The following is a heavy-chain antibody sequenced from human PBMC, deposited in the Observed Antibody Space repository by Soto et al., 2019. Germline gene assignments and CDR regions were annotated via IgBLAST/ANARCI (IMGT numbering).Heavy chain of an antibody. V-gene: IGHV3-49*03. CDR1: EFTFGDYS. CDR3: ARGGSGNYYTSRYYYYAMDV. Sequence: PGGSLRLSCTDSEFTFGDYSMSWFRQAPGKGLEWVGFIRSKAYGGTTEYAASVKGRFTISRDDSKSIAYLQMNSLRAEDAALYYCARGGSGNYYTSRYYYYAMDVWGQGTTVTVSS. CDR2: IRSKAYGGTT. J-gene: IGHJ6*02. D-gene: IGHD3-10*01.